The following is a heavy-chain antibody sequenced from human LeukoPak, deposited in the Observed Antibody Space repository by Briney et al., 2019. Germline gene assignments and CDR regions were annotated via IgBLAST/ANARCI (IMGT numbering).Heavy chain of an antibody. J-gene: IGHJ6*03. CDR3: ARGRVSGTYYTRGYYMDV. V-gene: IGHV3-48*03. CDR1: GFTFSSYE. Sequence: GGSLRLSCAASGFTFSSYEMNWVRQGPGKGLEWVSYINSSESTIYYADSVKGRFTISRDNAKNSLYLQMNSLRAEDTAVYYCARGRVSGTYYTRGYYMDVWGKGTTVTVSS. D-gene: IGHD3-10*01. CDR2: INSSESTI.